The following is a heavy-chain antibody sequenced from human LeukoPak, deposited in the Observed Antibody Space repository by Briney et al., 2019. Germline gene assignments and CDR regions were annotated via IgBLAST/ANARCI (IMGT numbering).Heavy chain of an antibody. CDR1: GYTFTSYD. D-gene: IGHD1-26*01. V-gene: IGHV1-8*03. Sequence: EASVKVSCKASGYTFTSYDINWVRQATGQGLEWMGWMNPNSGNTGYAQKFQGRVTITRNTSISTAYMELSSLRSEDTAVYYCARVLVGRRGSYHGVNWFDPWGQGTLVTVSS. CDR3: ARVLVGRRGSYHGVNWFDP. CDR2: MNPNSGNT. J-gene: IGHJ5*02.